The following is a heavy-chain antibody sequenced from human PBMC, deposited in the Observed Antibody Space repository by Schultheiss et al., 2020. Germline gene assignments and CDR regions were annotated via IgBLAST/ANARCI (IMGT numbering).Heavy chain of an antibody. Sequence: GESLKISCAASGFTFSDYAMSWVRQTPGKGLEWVSGVSVSGGTTYYADSVKGRFTISRDNANNSLYLQMNSLRDEDTAVYYCARDQSSGWYTYYGLDVWGQGTTVTGSS. D-gene: IGHD6-13*01. CDR1: GFTFSDYA. J-gene: IGHJ6*02. V-gene: IGHV3-23*01. CDR2: VSVSGGTT. CDR3: ARDQSSGWYTYYGLDV.